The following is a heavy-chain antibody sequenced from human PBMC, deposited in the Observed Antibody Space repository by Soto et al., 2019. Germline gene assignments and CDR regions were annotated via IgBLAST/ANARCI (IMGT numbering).Heavy chain of an antibody. V-gene: IGHV2-26*01. CDR2: IFSNDEK. Sequence: QVTLKESGPVLVKPTETLTLTCTVSGFSLSNARIGVSWIRQPPGKALEWLAHIFSNDEKSYSTSLKSRLTISKDTSKSQVVLTMTIMDPVDTATYYCARISLVPYYYYGMDVWGQGTTVTVSS. CDR1: GFSLSNARIG. CDR3: ARISLVPYYYYGMDV. J-gene: IGHJ6*02. D-gene: IGHD2-8*02.